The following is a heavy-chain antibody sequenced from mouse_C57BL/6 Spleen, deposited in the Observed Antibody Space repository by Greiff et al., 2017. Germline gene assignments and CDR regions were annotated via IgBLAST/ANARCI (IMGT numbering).Heavy chain of an antibody. J-gene: IGHJ1*03. CDR1: GYAFSSYW. D-gene: IGHD1-1*01. CDR3: ARSDYYGSSYGWYFDV. Sequence: VQLQQSGAELVKPGASVKISCKASGYAFSSYWMNWVKQRPGKGLEWIGQIYPGDGDTNYNGKFKGKATLTADKSSSTAYMQLSSLTSEDSAVYFCARSDYYGSSYGWYFDVWGTGTTVTVSS. V-gene: IGHV1-80*01. CDR2: IYPGDGDT.